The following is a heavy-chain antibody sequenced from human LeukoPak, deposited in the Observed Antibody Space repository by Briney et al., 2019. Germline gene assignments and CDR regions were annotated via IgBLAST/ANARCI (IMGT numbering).Heavy chain of an antibody. D-gene: IGHD3-22*01. Sequence: GGSLRLSCAVSGFTFKTYWMTWVRQAPGKGLEWVAIINGAGSEKYYVDSVKGRFTISRDNAKNSLYLQMNSLRAEDTAVYYCASPYDSSGYYDRWGQGTLVTVSS. J-gene: IGHJ4*02. CDR2: INGAGSEK. CDR3: ASPYDSSGYYDR. V-gene: IGHV3-7*03. CDR1: GFTFKTYW.